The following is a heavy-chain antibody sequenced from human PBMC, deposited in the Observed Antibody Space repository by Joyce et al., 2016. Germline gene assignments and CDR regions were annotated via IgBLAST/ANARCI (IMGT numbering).Heavy chain of an antibody. CDR1: GASINNNNYY. J-gene: IGHJ4*02. CDR2: FYYSGST. D-gene: IGHD4-17*01. CDR3: ARDAIAYYGYFHPCDY. V-gene: IGHV4-39*07. Sequence: QLQLQESGPGLVKPSETLSLTCTVSGASINNNNYYWGWIRQPPGKGLEWIGSFYYSGSTYYNPSLKSRVTISVDTSKNQFSLKLSSVTAADTAVYYCARDAIAYYGYFHPCDYWGQGTLVTVSS.